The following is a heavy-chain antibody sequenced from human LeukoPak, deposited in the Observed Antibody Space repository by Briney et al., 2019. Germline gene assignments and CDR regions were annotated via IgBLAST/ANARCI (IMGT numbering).Heavy chain of an antibody. CDR1: GYTFTSYD. V-gene: IGHV1-8*01. D-gene: IGHD2-2*02. CDR3: ARGESTSRYIIPAAWWWNYYYMDV. CDR2: MNPNSGNT. Sequence: ASVKVSCKASGYTFTSYDINWVRQATGQGLEWMGWMNPNSGNTGYAQKFQGRVTMTRNTSISTAYMELSSLRSEDTAVYYCARGESTSRYIIPAAWWWNYYYMDVWGKGTTVTVSS. J-gene: IGHJ6*03.